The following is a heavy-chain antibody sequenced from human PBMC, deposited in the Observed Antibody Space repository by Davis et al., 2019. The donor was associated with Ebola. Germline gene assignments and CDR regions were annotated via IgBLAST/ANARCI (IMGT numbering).Heavy chain of an antibody. CDR3: AKDRNTFGGVIVWHYFDY. J-gene: IGHJ4*02. Sequence: LRLSCTVSGGSISSGGYYWSWIRQHPGKGLEWIGYIYYNPSLKSRVTISVDTSKNQFSLKLSSVTAADPAVYYCAKDRNTFGGVIVWHYFDYWGQGTLVTVSS. V-gene: IGHV4-31*03. CDR1: GGSISSGGYY. CDR2: IYY. D-gene: IGHD3-16*02.